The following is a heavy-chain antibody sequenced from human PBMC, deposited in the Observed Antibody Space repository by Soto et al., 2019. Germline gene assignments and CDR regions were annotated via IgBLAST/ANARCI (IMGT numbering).Heavy chain of an antibody. CDR2: VHYTAST. CDR3: ARATPGYPGRAFQI. D-gene: IGHD2-15*01. CDR1: EGSINWSPDY. Sequence: SETLSLTCTVSEGSINWSPDYWGWLRQPPGKEPQWIASVHYTASTTYYNPSLKSRVTISVDTSKNQFSLNLRSVTAADTAIYYCARATPGYPGRAFQIWGKGKMVT. V-gene: IGHV4-39*02. J-gene: IGHJ3*02.